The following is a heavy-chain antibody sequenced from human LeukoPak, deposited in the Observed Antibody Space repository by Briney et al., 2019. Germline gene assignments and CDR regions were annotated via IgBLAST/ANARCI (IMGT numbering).Heavy chain of an antibody. Sequence: GGSLRLACAASGFTFRNHEINWVRQAPGKALEWVSYISGRGDRTEYADSVKGRFSISRDNVKNSVNVLMNNLRAEDTAVYYCARVEATYNNIRGDAFDIWGQGAMVTVSS. J-gene: IGHJ3*02. CDR1: GFTFRNHE. CDR3: ARVEATYNNIRGDAFDI. CDR2: ISGRGDRT. V-gene: IGHV3-48*03. D-gene: IGHD1-1*01.